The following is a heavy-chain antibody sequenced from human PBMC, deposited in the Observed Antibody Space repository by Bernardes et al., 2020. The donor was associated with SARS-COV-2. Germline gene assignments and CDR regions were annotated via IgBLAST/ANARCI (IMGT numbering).Heavy chain of an antibody. CDR3: AAGIAAAGPDYYYYGMDV. CDR1: GYTLTELS. J-gene: IGHJ6*02. CDR2: FDPEDGET. Sequence: ASVKVSCKVSGYTLTELSMHWVRQAPGKGLEWMGGFDPEDGETIYAQKFQGRVTMTEDTSTDTAYMELSSLRSEDTAVYYCAAGIAAAGPDYYYYGMDVWGQGTTVTVSS. D-gene: IGHD6-13*01. V-gene: IGHV1-24*01.